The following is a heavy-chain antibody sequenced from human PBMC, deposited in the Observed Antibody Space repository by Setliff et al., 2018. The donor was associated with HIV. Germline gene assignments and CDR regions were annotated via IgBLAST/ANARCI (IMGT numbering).Heavy chain of an antibody. CDR3: AKKGRYYYGSGVTTDYFDD. V-gene: IGHV4-34*01. J-gene: IGHJ4*02. CDR1: GTSINTYY. Sequence: SETLSLTCAVYGTSINTYYWTWIRYTPGRGLQWIGQIDHSGSTNYNPSLKSRVTLSVDASKNQVSLKVKSVTAADTATYYCAKKGRYYYGSGVTTDYFDDWGQGTPVTVSS. D-gene: IGHD3-10*01. CDR2: IDHSGST.